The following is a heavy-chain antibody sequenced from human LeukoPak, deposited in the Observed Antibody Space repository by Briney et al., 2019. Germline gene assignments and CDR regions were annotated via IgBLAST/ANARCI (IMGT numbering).Heavy chain of an antibody. CDR2: IRSTANGYAT. V-gene: IGHV3-73*01. CDR1: GFTFSSYG. CDR3: TGNYYGSGSYADFDY. D-gene: IGHD3-10*01. Sequence: GGSLRLSCAASGFTFSSYGMHWVRQASGKGLEWVGRIRSTANGYATAYAASVKGRFTISRDDSKNTAYLQVDSLKTEDTAVYYCTGNYYGSGSYADFDYWGQGTLVTVSS. J-gene: IGHJ4*02.